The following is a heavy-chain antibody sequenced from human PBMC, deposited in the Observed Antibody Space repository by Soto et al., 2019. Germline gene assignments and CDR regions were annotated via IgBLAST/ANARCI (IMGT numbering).Heavy chain of an antibody. V-gene: IGHV3-15*07. CDR3: TILRVAEAGKVFLRATDV. CDR2: IKTAADGGTA. J-gene: IGHJ6*04. Sequence: LGCASCGVRVKIAGVAVLLQATGKGLEWVSRIKTAADGGTADYAAPVKGRFTVSRDDSKNTLFLQMNNLRTEDTGDYYYTILRVAEAGKVFLRATDVRVKGTTVTVSP. D-gene: IGHD5-12*01. CDR1: GVRVKIAG.